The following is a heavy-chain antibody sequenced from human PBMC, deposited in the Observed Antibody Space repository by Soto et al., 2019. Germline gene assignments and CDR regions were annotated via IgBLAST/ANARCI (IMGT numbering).Heavy chain of an antibody. V-gene: IGHV1-69*01. J-gene: IGHJ4*02. CDR1: GGIFKNFD. CDR3: AINAERNAPKFDF. Sequence: QVQLVQSGSEVKRPGSSVKVSCKTSGGIFKNFDIGWVRQSPGQGLEWMGEIIPLFNATNYAQKFRGRVTVTSDESTRTAYMELTRLTYGDTAVYFCAINAERNAPKFDFWGQGTLVNVSS. D-gene: IGHD2-2*01. CDR2: IIPLFNAT.